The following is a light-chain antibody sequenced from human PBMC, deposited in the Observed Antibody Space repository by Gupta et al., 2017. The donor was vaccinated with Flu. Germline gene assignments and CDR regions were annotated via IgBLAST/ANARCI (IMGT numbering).Light chain of an antibody. CDR3: QQRFDWPLT. CDR2: DAS. V-gene: IGKV3-11*01. CDR1: QRVSSY. Sequence: PATLSLSPGERATLSCRASQRVSSYLAWYQQKPGQAPRLLIYDASDRASGVPVRFTGSGSGTDFTLTISSLEPDDFAVYYCQQRFDWPLTFGGGTRVDIK. J-gene: IGKJ4*01.